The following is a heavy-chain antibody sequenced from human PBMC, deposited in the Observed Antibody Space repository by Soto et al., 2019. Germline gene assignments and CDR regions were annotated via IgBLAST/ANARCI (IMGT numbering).Heavy chain of an antibody. CDR2: ISYDGSNK. J-gene: IGHJ4*02. V-gene: IGHV3-30-3*01. Sequence: GGSLRLSCAASGFTFSSYAMHWVRQAPGKGLEWVAVISYDGSNKYYADSVKGRFTISRDNSKNTLYLQMNSLRAEDTAVYYCAREAGSDMTTVTSGFDYWGQGTLVTVSS. CDR3: AREAGSDMTTVTSGFDY. D-gene: IGHD4-4*01. CDR1: GFTFSSYA.